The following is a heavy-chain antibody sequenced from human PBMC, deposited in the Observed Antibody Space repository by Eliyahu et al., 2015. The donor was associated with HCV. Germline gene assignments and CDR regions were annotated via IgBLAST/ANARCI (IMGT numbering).Heavy chain of an antibody. CDR1: GGSISSYY. D-gene: IGHD3-9*01. CDR2: IYTSGST. CDR3: AKVRWGDILTGHYFDY. V-gene: IGHV4-4*07. Sequence: QVQLQESGPGLVKPSETLSLTCTVSGGSISSYYWSWIRQPAGKGLEYIGRIYTSGSTNYNPALKSRVTMSLDTSKNQFSLKLSSVTAADTAVYYCAKVRWGDILTGHYFDYWGQGTLVTVSS. J-gene: IGHJ4*02.